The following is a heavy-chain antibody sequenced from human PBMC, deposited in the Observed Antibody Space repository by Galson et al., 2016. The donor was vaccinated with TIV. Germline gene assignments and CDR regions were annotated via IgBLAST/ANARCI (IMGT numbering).Heavy chain of an antibody. V-gene: IGHV1-69*13. CDR1: GGTFSSYV. J-gene: IGHJ6*02. CDR3: ASDRNTALDTYHYYYGMDV. D-gene: IGHD5-18*01. CDR2: IIPLFGIA. Sequence: SVKVSCKASGGTFSSYVFNWVRLAPGQGLEWMGGIIPLFGIANYAQKFQDRVTITADDSTGTAYMELNSLRSGDTAVYYCASDRNTALDTYHYYYGMDVWGQGTTVTVSS.